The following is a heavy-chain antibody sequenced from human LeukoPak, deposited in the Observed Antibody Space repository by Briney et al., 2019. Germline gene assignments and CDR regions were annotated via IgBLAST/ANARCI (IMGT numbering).Heavy chain of an antibody. CDR3: ARDNGRPSLRFLEWLLL. D-gene: IGHD3-3*01. CDR2: ISAYNGNT. Sequence: TSVKVSCKASGYTFTSYGISWVRQAPGQGLEWMGWISAYNGNTNYAQKLQGRVTMTTDTSTSTAYMELRSLRSDDTAVYYCARDNGRPSLRFLEWLLLWGQGTLVTVSS. J-gene: IGHJ4*02. CDR1: GYTFTSYG. V-gene: IGHV1-18*01.